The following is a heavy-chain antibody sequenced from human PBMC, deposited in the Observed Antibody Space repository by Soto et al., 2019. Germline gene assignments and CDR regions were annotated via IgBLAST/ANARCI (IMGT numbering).Heavy chain of an antibody. CDR3: TTDLLDDLGDCTNGVCYGLSIG. J-gene: IGHJ4*02. Sequence: GGSLRLSCAASGFTFSSYAMHWVRQAPGKGLEWVGRIKSKTDAGTTDYAAPVKGRFTISRDDSKNTLYLQMNSLKTEDTAVYYCTTDLLDDLGDCTNGVCYGLSIGWGQGTLVTVSS. CDR2: IKSKTDAGTT. V-gene: IGHV3-15*07. CDR1: GFTFSSYA. D-gene: IGHD2-8*01.